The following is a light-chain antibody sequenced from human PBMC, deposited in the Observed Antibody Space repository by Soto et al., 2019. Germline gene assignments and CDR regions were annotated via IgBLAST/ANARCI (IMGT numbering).Light chain of an antibody. CDR2: GAS. Sequence: EIVMTQSPATLSVSPGERATLSCRASQSVSSNLAWYQQKPGQAPRLLIYGASTSATAIPASFSGSGSGTEFPLTISSLQSQGFAVYCCQQDNDWPPWTFGQGTKVEIK. CDR3: QQDNDWPPWT. V-gene: IGKV3-15*01. CDR1: QSVSSN. J-gene: IGKJ1*01.